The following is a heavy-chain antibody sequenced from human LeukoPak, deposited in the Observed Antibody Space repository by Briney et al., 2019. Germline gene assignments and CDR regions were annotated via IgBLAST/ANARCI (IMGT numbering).Heavy chain of an antibody. Sequence: SQTLSLTCTVSGGSITSDNYYWSWIRQPPGKGLEWIGEINHSGSTNYNPSLKSRVTISVDTSKNQFSLKLSSVTAADTAVYYCARAGRYSLGESRFDPWGQGTLVTVSS. V-gene: IGHV4-39*07. CDR2: INHSGST. D-gene: IGHD3-10*01. CDR3: ARAGRYSLGESRFDP. CDR1: GGSITSDNYY. J-gene: IGHJ5*02.